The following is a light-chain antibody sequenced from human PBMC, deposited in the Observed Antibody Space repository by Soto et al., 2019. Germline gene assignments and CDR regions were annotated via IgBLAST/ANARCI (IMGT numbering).Light chain of an antibody. J-gene: IGLJ2*01. CDR3: CSYAGDYTVV. CDR2: DVT. Sequence: QSALTQPRSVSGSPGQSVAISCAGTSFDVGGYNYVSWYQHHPGKAPKLIIYDVTQRQSGVPDRFSGSKSGSTASLTISGLQAEDEADYYCCSYAGDYTVVFGGGTKVTVL. CDR1: SFDVGGYNY. V-gene: IGLV2-11*01.